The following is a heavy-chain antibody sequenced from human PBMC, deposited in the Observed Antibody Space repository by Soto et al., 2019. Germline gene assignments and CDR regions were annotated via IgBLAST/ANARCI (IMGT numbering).Heavy chain of an antibody. Sequence: SEPLSLTCSVSGGSFTNYYWSWIRQPAGKGLEYIGRINTNGNINYNPSLRSRVTMSVDSSKDQFSLSLTSVTAADTAVYYCARLQLPDVTGAFDIWGQGTMVTVSS. V-gene: IGHV4-4*07. CDR1: GGSFTNYY. J-gene: IGHJ3*02. CDR3: ARLQLPDVTGAFDI. D-gene: IGHD2-21*01. CDR2: INTNGNI.